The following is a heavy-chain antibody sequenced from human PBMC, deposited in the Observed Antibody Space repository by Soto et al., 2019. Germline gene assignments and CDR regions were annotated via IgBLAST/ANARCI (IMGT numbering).Heavy chain of an antibody. CDR3: ATHDFTFGGVIVGPDY. CDR1: GGTFSSYA. CDR2: IIPIFGTA. Sequence: SVKVSCKASGGTFSSYAISWVRQAPGQGLEWMGGIIPIFGTANYARKFQGRVTITADESTSTAYMELSSLRSEDTAVYYCATHDFTFGGVIVGPDYWGQGTLVTVSS. J-gene: IGHJ4*02. D-gene: IGHD3-16*02. V-gene: IGHV1-69*13.